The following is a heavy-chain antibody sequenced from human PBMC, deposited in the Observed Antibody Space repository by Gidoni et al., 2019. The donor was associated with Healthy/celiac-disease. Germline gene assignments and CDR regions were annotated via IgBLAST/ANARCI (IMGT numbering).Heavy chain of an antibody. CDR1: GFTFSSYG. CDR3: ARDRRRGTFDY. J-gene: IGHJ4*02. CDR2: IWYDGSNK. Sequence: QVQLVESGGGVVQPGRSLRLSCAASGFTFSSYGMHWVRQAPGKGLEWVAVIWYDGSNKYYADSVKGRFTSSRDNSKNTLYLQMNSLRAEDTAVYYCARDRRRGTFDYWGQGTLVTVSS. V-gene: IGHV3-33*08.